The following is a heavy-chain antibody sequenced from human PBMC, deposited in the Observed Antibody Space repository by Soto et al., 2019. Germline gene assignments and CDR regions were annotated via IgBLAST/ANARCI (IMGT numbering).Heavy chain of an antibody. V-gene: IGHV4-30-2*01. CDR3: ARVGNYGSGSYYPTGIDY. Sequence: PSETLSLTCAVSGCSISSGGYSWSWTRQPPGKGLEWIGYINHSGSTNYNPSLKSRVTISVDTSKNQFSLKLSSVTAADTAVYYCARVGNYGSGSYYPTGIDYWGQGTLVTVSS. D-gene: IGHD3-10*01. CDR1: GCSISSGGYS. J-gene: IGHJ4*02. CDR2: INHSGST.